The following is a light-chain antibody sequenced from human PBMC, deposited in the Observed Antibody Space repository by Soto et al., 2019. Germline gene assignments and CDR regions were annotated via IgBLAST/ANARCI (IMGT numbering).Light chain of an antibody. CDR1: QDVSNQ. V-gene: IGKV3-15*01. CDR3: QQYLYWPPQPT. CDR2: GVS. J-gene: IGKJ2*01. Sequence: EILMTQSTATLRVSPGDTATLSCRASQDVSNQVAWYQQKPGQAPRLLIFGVSDRATGVPDRFSGEGSATDFTLTIHSLQPDDSALYFCQQYLYWPPQPTFGRGTQLEI.